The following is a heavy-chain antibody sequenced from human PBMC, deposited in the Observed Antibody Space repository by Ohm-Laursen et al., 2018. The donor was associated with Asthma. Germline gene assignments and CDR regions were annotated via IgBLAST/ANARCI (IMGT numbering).Heavy chain of an antibody. CDR1: GFTFSNAW. J-gene: IGHJ4*02. D-gene: IGHD3-22*01. CDR3: TRDPYDSTGYYLPPFDY. V-gene: IGHV3-15*01. CDR2: IKSKTGGGTT. Sequence: SLRLSCAAPGFTFSNAWMSWVRQAPGKGLEWVGRIKSKTGGGTTDYAAPVKGRFTISRDDSKSIAYLQMYSLKTEDIAVYYCTRDPYDSTGYYLPPFDYWGQGTLVTVSS.